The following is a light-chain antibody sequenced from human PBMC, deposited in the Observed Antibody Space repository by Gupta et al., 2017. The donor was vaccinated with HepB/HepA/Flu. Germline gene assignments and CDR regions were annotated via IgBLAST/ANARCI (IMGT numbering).Light chain of an antibody. CDR3: QHYDSSLCS. V-gene: IGKV3-20*01. Sequence: IVLTQSPGTLSLSPGERATLSCRASQSVSSSNLAWFQQRPGQPPRLLIYGASTRATGIPDRFSSSGSGTDFTLTISRLEPEDFAVYYCQHYDSSLCSFGQGTKLEIK. J-gene: IGKJ2*04. CDR1: QSVSSSN. CDR2: GAS.